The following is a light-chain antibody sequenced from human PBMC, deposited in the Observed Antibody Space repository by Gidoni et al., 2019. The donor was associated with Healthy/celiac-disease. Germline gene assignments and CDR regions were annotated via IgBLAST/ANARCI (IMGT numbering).Light chain of an antibody. V-gene: IGKV1-5*03. CDR3: QQYNSYSALT. CDR1: QSISNW. CDR2: KAS. J-gene: IGKJ4*01. Sequence: DIQMTQSPSTLSASVGDRVTITCRASQSISNWLAWYQQRPGKAPKLLIYKASSLESGVPSRFSGSGSGTDFTLTISSLQPDDFATYYCQQYNSYSALTFGGGTKVEIK.